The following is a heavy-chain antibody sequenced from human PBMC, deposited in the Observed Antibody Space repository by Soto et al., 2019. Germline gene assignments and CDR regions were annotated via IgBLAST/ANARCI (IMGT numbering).Heavy chain of an antibody. CDR2: IKSKTDGGTT. D-gene: IGHD3-3*01. V-gene: IGHV3-15*07. J-gene: IGHJ6*02. Sequence: GGSLRLSCAASGFTFSNAWMNWVRQAPGKGLEWVGRIKSKTDGGTTDYAAPVKGRFTISRDDSKNTLYLQMNSLKTEDTAVYYCTTRPGYYDFWSGFFSEYGMDVWGQGTTVTVSS. CDR1: GFTFSNAW. CDR3: TTRPGYYDFWSGFFSEYGMDV.